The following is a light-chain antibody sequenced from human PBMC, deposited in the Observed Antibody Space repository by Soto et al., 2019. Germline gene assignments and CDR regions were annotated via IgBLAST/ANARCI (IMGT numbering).Light chain of an antibody. Sequence: EIVMTQSPATLSVSPGERATLSCRASQSVSSNLAWYQQKPGQAPRLLIYGASNRATGIPDRFSGSGSGTDITLTSSRLEPEDFAVYYCQQYGSSGTFGQGTKVDIK. CDR3: QQYGSSGT. V-gene: IGKV3-20*01. J-gene: IGKJ1*01. CDR2: GAS. CDR1: QSVSSN.